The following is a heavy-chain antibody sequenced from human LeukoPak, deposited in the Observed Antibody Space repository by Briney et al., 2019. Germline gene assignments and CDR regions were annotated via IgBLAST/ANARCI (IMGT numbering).Heavy chain of an antibody. Sequence: SETLSLTCTVSGDSISSSNYFWGWIRQPPGKGLEWFGSIYHSWNTFYNPSLKSRVTISADTSKNQFSLKLTFVAVADTAVYYCARQLYSSATVWGQGTTVIVSS. D-gene: IGHD6-25*01. CDR3: ARQLYSSATV. V-gene: IGHV4-39*01. J-gene: IGHJ6*02. CDR2: IYHSWNT. CDR1: GDSISSSNYF.